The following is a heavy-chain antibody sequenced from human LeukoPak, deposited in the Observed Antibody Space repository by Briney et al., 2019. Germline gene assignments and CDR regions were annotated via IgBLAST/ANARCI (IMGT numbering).Heavy chain of an antibody. D-gene: IGHD3-10*01. CDR3: ARTRYYYNSRSYGAPYYFDY. Sequence: SETLSLTCTVSGGSISSSSYYWGWVRQPPGKALEWIGNIFYSGSTYYSPSLKSRVTISVDTSKNQFSLKLSSVTAADTAVYYCARTRYYYNSRSYGAPYYFDYWGQGTLVTVSS. CDR2: IFYSGST. CDR1: GGSISSSSYY. J-gene: IGHJ4*02. V-gene: IGHV4-39*01.